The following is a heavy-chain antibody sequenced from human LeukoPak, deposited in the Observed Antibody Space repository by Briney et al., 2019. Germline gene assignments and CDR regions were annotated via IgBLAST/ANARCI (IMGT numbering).Heavy chain of an antibody. CDR1: GFTFDDYG. Sequence: PGGSLRLSCAASGFTFDDYGMSWVRQAPGKGLEWASGINWNGGRTGYADSVKGRFAISRDNSRNTVYLQMNSLRADDTAVYYCARRRATVDYSMDVWGKGTTVTVSS. J-gene: IGHJ6*03. V-gene: IGHV3-20*04. CDR3: ARRRATVDYSMDV. D-gene: IGHD1-26*01. CDR2: INWNGGRT.